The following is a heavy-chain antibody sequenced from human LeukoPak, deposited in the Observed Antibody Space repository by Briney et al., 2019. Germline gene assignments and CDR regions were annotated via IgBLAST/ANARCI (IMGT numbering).Heavy chain of an antibody. CDR3: AKPIMTTVTTLGLYFDY. CDR1: GFTFDDYG. Sequence: GGSLRLSCAASGFTFDDYGMHWVRQAPGKGLEWVAVISYDGSNRYYADSVKGRFTISRDNSKNTLYLQMNSLRAEDTAVYYCAKPIMTTVTTLGLYFDYWGQGALVTVSS. V-gene: IGHV3-30*18. CDR2: ISYDGSNR. J-gene: IGHJ4*02. D-gene: IGHD4-17*01.